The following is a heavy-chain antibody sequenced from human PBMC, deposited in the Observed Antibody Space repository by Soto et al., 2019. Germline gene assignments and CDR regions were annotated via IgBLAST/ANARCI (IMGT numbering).Heavy chain of an antibody. Sequence: SETLPLTCAVYGGSFSGYYWSWIRQPPGKGLEWIGEINHSGSTNYNPSLKSRVTISVDTSKNQFSLKLSSVTAADTAVYYCASHIATDWFDPWGQATLVTVSS. CDR1: GGSFSGYY. J-gene: IGHJ5*02. V-gene: IGHV4-34*01. CDR3: ASHIATDWFDP. CDR2: INHSGST. D-gene: IGHD2-21*01.